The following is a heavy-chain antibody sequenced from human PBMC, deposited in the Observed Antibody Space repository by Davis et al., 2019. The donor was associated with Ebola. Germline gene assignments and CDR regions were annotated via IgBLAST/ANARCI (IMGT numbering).Heavy chain of an antibody. CDR2: IYYSVST. D-gene: IGHD1-26*01. CDR3: ARGGELLYAFDI. V-gene: IGHV4-59*01. J-gene: IGHJ3*02. CDR1: GGSISSNY. Sequence: SETLSLTCTVSGGSISSNYWSWIRQPPGKGLEWIGYIYYSVSTNDNPSLNSRVTILVDTSKNQFSLKVSSVTAADTAVYYCARGGELLYAFDIWGQGTMVTVSS.